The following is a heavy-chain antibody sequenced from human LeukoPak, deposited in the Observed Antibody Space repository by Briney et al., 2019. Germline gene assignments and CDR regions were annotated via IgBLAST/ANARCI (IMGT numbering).Heavy chain of an antibody. CDR2: IKQDGSEK. D-gene: IGHD1-7*01. CDR1: GFISSSYW. CDR3: ARDKLTGPTLLDY. J-gene: IGHJ4*02. V-gene: IGHV3-7*04. Sequence: GGSLRLSCAASGFISSSYWMSWVRQAPGKGLEWVANIKQDGSEKYYVDSVKGRFTISRDNAENSLYLQMNSLRGEDTAVYYCARDKLTGPTLLDYWGRGTLVTVSS.